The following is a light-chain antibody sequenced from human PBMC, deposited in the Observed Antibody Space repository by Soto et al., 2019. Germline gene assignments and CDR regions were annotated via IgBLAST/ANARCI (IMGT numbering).Light chain of an antibody. CDR3: QQSYRFPKT. J-gene: IGKJ1*01. Sequence: IQMTQSPSSVSASVGDSLTLTCRASQNVTSYLNWYQQKPGKAPKLLIYAASTLQSGVPSMFSGSGSGTEFTLTIISLQPEDFATYYCQQSYRFPKTFGRGTKVDIK. CDR2: AAS. V-gene: IGKV1-39*01. CDR1: QNVTSY.